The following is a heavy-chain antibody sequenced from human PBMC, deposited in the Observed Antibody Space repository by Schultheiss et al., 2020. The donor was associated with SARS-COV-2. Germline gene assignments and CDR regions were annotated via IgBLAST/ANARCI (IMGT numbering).Heavy chain of an antibody. D-gene: IGHD2-2*01. CDR2: ISGSGNST. V-gene: IGHV3-23*01. CDR3: TTRDIVVVPAAYDY. CDR1: GLTFSNYV. Sequence: SCAASGLTFSNYVMSWVRQAPGKGLEWVSTISGSGNSTYSADSVKGRFTISRDNAKNSLYLQMNSLKTEDTAVYYCTTRDIVVVPAAYDYWGQGTLVTVSS. J-gene: IGHJ4*02.